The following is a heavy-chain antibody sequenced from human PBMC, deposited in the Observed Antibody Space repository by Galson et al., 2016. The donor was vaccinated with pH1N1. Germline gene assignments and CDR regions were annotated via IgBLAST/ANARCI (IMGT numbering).Heavy chain of an antibody. CDR2: VKQDGSEK. CDR3: ASWDNGWYNFFDY. J-gene: IGHJ4*02. V-gene: IGHV3-7*01. CDR1: GFTFSSHW. Sequence: SLRLSCAASGFTFSSHWMSWVRQAPGKGLEWVANVKQDGSEKHYVDSVKGRFTISRDNAKNSLYLQMNSLRAEDTAVYYCASWDNGWYNFFDYWGQGTLVTVSS. D-gene: IGHD6-19*01.